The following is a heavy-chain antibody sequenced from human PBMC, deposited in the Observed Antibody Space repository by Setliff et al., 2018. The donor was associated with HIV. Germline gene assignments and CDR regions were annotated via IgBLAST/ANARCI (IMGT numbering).Heavy chain of an antibody. CDR1: GDTFSNYA. D-gene: IGHD2-2*01. J-gene: IGHJ4*02. Sequence: SVKVSCKASGDTFSNYAFSLVRQAPGQGLEWMGRIIPIFDTTNYAQKFQGRVTITADKSTGTAYMELSSLRSEDTAMYYRAREWRYCSSTSCPVFDYWGQGTLVTVSS. V-gene: IGHV1-69*06. CDR2: IIPIFDTT. CDR3: AREWRYCSSTSCPVFDY.